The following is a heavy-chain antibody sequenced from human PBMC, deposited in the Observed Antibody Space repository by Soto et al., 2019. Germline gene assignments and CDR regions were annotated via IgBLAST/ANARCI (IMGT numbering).Heavy chain of an antibody. CDR3: AKARIRIAAAGTGFDY. CDR2: ISGSGGST. CDR1: GFTFSSYA. D-gene: IGHD6-13*01. J-gene: IGHJ4*02. V-gene: IGHV3-23*01. Sequence: GGSLRLSCAASGFTFSSYAMSWVRQAPGKGLEWVSAISGSGGSTYYADSVKGRFTISRDNSKNTLYLQMNSLRAEDTAVYYCAKARIRIAAAGTGFDYGGQGTLVTVPQ.